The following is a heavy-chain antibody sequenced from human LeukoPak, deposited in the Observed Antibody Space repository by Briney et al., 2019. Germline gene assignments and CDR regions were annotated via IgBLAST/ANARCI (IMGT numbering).Heavy chain of an antibody. CDR2: INPNTGGT. V-gene: IGHV1-2*02. CDR1: GYTFNNYY. D-gene: IGHD3-22*01. Sequence: ASVKVSCKASGYTFNNYYIHWVRQAPGQGLQWMGWINPNTGGTNYAQQFQGRVTMTSDTSIRTAYMDLNRLRSDDTAVYYCARDAEYYYESSNSYFVSWFDPWGQGTLITVSS. CDR3: ARDAEYYYESSNSYFVSWFDP. J-gene: IGHJ5*02.